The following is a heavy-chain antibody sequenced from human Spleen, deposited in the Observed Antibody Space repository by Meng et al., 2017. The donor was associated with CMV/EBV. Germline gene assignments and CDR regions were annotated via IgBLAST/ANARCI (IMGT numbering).Heavy chain of an antibody. Sequence: SCVASGFNFDDYTMYWVRQTPGKRLEWVSLISWNGGGTYYGDSVKGRFTISRDNSKNSLFLQMNNLRTDDTALYYCAEIGAAGTQDYWGQGTLVTVSS. CDR3: AEIGAAGTQDY. D-gene: IGHD1-1*01. J-gene: IGHJ4*02. V-gene: IGHV3-43*01. CDR2: ISWNGGGT. CDR1: GFNFDDYT.